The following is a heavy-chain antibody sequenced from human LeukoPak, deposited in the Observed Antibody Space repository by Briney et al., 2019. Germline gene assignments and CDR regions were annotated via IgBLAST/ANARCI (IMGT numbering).Heavy chain of an antibody. J-gene: IGHJ3*02. CDR1: GYTFTSYY. V-gene: IGHV1-46*01. CDR2: INPSGGRT. D-gene: IGHD7-27*01. Sequence: WASVKVSCKASGYTFTSYYIHWVRQAPGQGLEWMGIINPSGGRTNYAQRFQGRVTMTRDTSTSTVYMELSRLRSDDTAVYYCARVGKLGIGAFDIWGQGTMVTVSS. CDR3: ARVGKLGIGAFDI.